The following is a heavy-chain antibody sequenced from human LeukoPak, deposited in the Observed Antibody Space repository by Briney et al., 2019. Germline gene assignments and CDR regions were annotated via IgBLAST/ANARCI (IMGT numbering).Heavy chain of an antibody. V-gene: IGHV3-23*01. CDR2: ISGSGGST. CDR3: ARYNSSWFAQSPFDY. D-gene: IGHD6-13*01. J-gene: IGHJ4*02. Sequence: GGSLRLSCAASGFTFSSYAMSWVRQAPGKGLECVSGISGSGGSTYYGDSVKGRFTISRDNSKNTLYLQMNSLRAEDTAVYYCARYNSSWFAQSPFDYWGQGTLVTVSS. CDR1: GFTFSSYA.